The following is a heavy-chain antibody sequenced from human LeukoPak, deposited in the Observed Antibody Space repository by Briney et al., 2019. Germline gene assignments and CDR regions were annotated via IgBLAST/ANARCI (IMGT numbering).Heavy chain of an antibody. CDR3: ARGLHVGETLPYYF. CDR1: GGSISSRPYY. CDR2: ISYSGTT. D-gene: IGHD3-16*01. Sequence: SETLSLTCTVSGGSISSRPYYWGWVRQPPGKGLEWIGTISYSGTTYYSPSLKSRVTISLDTSKNQFSLKLSSVTAADSAMYYCARGLHVGETLPYYFWSQGTMVTVSS. J-gene: IGHJ4*02. V-gene: IGHV4-39*07.